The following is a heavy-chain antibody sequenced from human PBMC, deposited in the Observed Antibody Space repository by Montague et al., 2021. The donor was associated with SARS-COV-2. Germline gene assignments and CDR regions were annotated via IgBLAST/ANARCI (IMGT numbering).Heavy chain of an antibody. V-gene: IGHV2-70*11. J-gene: IGHJ6*02. D-gene: IGHD7-27*01. CDR3: ARLSGVAPRCYYEGMDV. CDR1: GFSLRTAETC. CDR2: IDWDGDK. Sequence: PALVKPTQTLTLTCTFSGFSLRTAETCVSWIRQPPGKAPQWLARIDWDGDKYYSRTLETRVSISTDTAKTQVALTMTNVDPMDTATYYCARLSGVAPRCYYEGMDVWGQGTAVTVSS.